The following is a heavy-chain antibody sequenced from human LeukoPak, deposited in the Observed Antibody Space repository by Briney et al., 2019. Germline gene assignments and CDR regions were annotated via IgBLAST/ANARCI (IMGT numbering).Heavy chain of an antibody. CDR1: GFTVSSNY. Sequence: GGSLRLSCAASGFTVSSNYMSWVRQAPGKGLEWVSDIYSGGSTYYADSVKGRFTISRDNSKNTLYLQMNSLRAEDTAVYYCARGDLGYCSSTSCYDAFDIWGQGTMVTVSS. CDR3: ARGDLGYCSSTSCYDAFDI. J-gene: IGHJ3*02. V-gene: IGHV3-66*01. D-gene: IGHD2-2*01. CDR2: IYSGGST.